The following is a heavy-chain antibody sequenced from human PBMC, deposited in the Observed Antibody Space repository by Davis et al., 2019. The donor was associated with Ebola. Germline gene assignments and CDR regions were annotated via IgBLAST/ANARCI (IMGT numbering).Heavy chain of an antibody. D-gene: IGHD1-1*01. CDR1: GASISRTTNYY. J-gene: IGHJ6*04. CDR2: IYYSGNT. V-gene: IGHV4-39*07. CDR3: AGGGITNFYGMDV. Sequence: SETLSLTCTVSGASISRTTNYYWGWIRQSPGKGLEWIGSIYYSGNTYYSPSLRSRVTMSVDSSKNQFSLKLSSVTAADTAVYYCAGGGITNFYGMDVWGKGTTVTVSS.